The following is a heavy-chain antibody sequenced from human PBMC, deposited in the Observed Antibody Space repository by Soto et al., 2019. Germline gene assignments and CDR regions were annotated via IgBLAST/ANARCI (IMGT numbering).Heavy chain of an antibody. CDR1: GFSFSVNGVA. CDR3: AHKRDVSRGFKY. D-gene: IGHD3-10*01. CDR2: IYWDDDQ. J-gene: IGHJ4*02. V-gene: IGHV2-5*02. Sequence: QITLKESGPTLVKPTQTLTLTCTFSGFSFSVNGVAVGWIRQPPGQALEWLALIYWDDDQRYNPSLKDRLTITKDTSRNQVVLTMTNMDPVDTATNYCAHKRDVSRGFKYWGQGTLVTVSS.